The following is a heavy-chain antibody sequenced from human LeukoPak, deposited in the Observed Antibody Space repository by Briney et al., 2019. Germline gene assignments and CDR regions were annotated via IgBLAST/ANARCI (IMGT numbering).Heavy chain of an antibody. CDR2: ISGSGRSL. Sequence: GGSLRLSCVASGLNSSAYVMSWFRQAPGKGLEWVSSISGSGRSLYYADSIKGRFNISRDNSKNILYLQMDRLRAEDTAIYYCATEVVYWGQGALVTVSS. CDR1: GLNSSAYV. J-gene: IGHJ4*02. CDR3: ATEVVY. V-gene: IGHV3-23*01.